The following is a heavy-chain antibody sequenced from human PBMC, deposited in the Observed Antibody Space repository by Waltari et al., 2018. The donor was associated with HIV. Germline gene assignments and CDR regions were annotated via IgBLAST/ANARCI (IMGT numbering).Heavy chain of an antibody. CDR2: ISRDSRYI. CDR3: VRGGEGTYGDY. Sequence: DVQLVESGGGLVKPGGSLRLACAGSGFSFTYYSMNWVRQAPGKGLAWASSISRDSRYIYYAASVKGRFTISRDNARNSLFLQMNSLRADDTAVYYCVRGGEGTYGDYWGQGTLVTISS. J-gene: IGHJ4*02. CDR1: GFSFTYYS. D-gene: IGHD3-16*01. V-gene: IGHV3-21*01.